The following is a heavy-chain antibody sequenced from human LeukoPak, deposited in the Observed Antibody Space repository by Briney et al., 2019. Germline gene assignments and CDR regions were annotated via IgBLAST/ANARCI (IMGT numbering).Heavy chain of an antibody. D-gene: IGHD2-21*02. V-gene: IGHV1-69*13. Sequence: SVKVSCEASGGTFSSYAISWVRQAPGQGLEWMGGIIPIFGTANYAQKFQGRVTITADESTSTAYMELSSLRSEDTAVYYCARGVQGCGGDCYYPPHDAFDIWGQGTMVTVSS. CDR3: ARGVQGCGGDCYYPPHDAFDI. CDR2: IIPIFGTA. CDR1: GGTFSSYA. J-gene: IGHJ3*02.